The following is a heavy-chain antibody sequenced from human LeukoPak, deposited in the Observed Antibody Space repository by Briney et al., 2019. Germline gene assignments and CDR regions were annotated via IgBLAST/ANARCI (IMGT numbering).Heavy chain of an antibody. J-gene: IGHJ4*02. V-gene: IGHV4-59*12. CDR2: IYDSGST. CDR3: ARGLASGYPPIPFDY. CDR1: GGSISSYY. Sequence: SETLSLTCAVSGGSISSYYWSWIRQPPGKGLEWIGYIYDSGSTNYNPSLKSRVTISVDTSKNEFSLNLTSVTAADTAIYYCARGLASGYPPIPFDYWGQGTLVTVSS. D-gene: IGHD3-3*01.